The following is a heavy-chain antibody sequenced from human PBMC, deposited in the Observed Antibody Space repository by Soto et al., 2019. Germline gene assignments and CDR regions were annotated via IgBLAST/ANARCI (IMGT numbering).Heavy chain of an antibody. V-gene: IGHV3-30*18. CDR3: AKDLRYSRQYYYYYGMDV. CDR2: ISYDGSNK. CDR1: GFTFSSYG. J-gene: IGHJ6*02. Sequence: GGSLRLSCAASGFTFSSYGMHWVRQAPGKGLEWVAVISYDGSNKYYAGSVKGRFTISRDNSKNTLYLQMNSLRAEDTAVYYCAKDLRYSRQYYYYYGMDVWGQGTTVTVSS. D-gene: IGHD2-15*01.